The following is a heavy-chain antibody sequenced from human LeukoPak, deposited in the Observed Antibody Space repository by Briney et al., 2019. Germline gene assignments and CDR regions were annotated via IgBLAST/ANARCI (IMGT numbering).Heavy chain of an antibody. CDR1: GGSISSYY. V-gene: IGHV4-4*09. Sequence: SETLSLTCTVSGGSISSYYWSWIRQPPGKGLEWIGHIYTSGSTNYNPSLKSRVTIPVDTSKNQFSLKVSSVTAADTAVYYCARTYSSSSHFDYWGQGTLVTVSS. CDR3: ARTYSSSSHFDY. D-gene: IGHD6-6*01. CDR2: IYTSGST. J-gene: IGHJ4*02.